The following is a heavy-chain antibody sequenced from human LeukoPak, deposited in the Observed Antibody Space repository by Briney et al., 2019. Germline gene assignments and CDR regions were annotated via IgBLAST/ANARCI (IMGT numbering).Heavy chain of an antibody. V-gene: IGHV3-9*01. CDR3: ARTAVEMATIRTYYFDY. CDR1: GFTFDDYA. Sequence: GRSLRLSCAASGFTFDDYAMHWVRQAPGKGLEWVSGISWNSGSIGYADSVKGRFTISRDNAKNSLYLQMNSLRAEDTAVYYCARTAVEMATIRTYYFDYWGQGTLVTVSS. D-gene: IGHD5-24*01. CDR2: ISWNSGSI. J-gene: IGHJ4*02.